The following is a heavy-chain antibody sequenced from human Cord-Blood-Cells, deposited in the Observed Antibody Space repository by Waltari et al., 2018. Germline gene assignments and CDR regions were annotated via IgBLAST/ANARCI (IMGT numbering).Heavy chain of an antibody. CDR1: GFAVSSNY. V-gene: IGHV3-53*01. J-gene: IGHJ4*02. D-gene: IGHD3-10*01. CDR3: ARTLTYYYGSGSYYNDY. Sequence: EVQLVESGGGLIQPGGSLRLSCAASGFAVSSNYMSWVRRVPGRGLEWVSVIYSGGSTYNADSVKGRFTISRDNSKNTLYLQMNSLRAEDTAVYYCARTLTYYYGSGSYYNDYWGQGTLVTVSS. CDR2: IYSGGST.